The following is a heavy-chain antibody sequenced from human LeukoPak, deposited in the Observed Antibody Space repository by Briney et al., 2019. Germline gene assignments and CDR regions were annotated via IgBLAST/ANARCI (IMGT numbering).Heavy chain of an antibody. CDR2: IYYSGST. CDR3: ARRDYGDFRFDP. J-gene: IGHJ5*02. CDR1: GGSTSSSSYY. Sequence: SSETLSLTCTVSGGSTSSSSYYWGWIRQPPGKGLEWIGSIYYSGSTYYNPSLKSRVTISVDTSKNQFSLKLSSVTAADTAVYYCARRDYGDFRFDPWGQGTLVTVSS. V-gene: IGHV4-39*01. D-gene: IGHD4-17*01.